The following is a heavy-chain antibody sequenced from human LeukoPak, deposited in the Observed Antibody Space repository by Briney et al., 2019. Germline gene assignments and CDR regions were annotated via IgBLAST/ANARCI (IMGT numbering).Heavy chain of an antibody. V-gene: IGHV3-23*01. J-gene: IGHJ6*03. CDR2: ISGSGGST. CDR3: AKTGAGCYYMDV. D-gene: IGHD7-27*01. Sequence: GSLRLSCAASGFTFSSYAMSWVRQAPGKGLEWVSAISGSGGSTYYADSVKGRFTISRDNSKNTLYLQMNSLRAEDTAVYYCAKTGAGCYYMDVWGKGTTVTVSS. CDR1: GFTFSSYA.